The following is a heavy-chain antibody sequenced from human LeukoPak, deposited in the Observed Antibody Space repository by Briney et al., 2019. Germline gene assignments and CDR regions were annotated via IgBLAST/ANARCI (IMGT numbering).Heavy chain of an antibody. CDR3: ARHRTIAAGNDAFDI. CDR2: IYPGDSDT. V-gene: IGHV5-51*01. CDR1: GYSFTSYW. Sequence: GESLKISCKGSGYSFTSYWIGWVRQMPGKGLEWMGIIYPGDSDTRYSPSFQGQVTISADKSISTAYLQWSSLKASDTAMYYCARHRTIAAGNDAFDIWGQGTMVTVSS. J-gene: IGHJ3*02. D-gene: IGHD6-13*01.